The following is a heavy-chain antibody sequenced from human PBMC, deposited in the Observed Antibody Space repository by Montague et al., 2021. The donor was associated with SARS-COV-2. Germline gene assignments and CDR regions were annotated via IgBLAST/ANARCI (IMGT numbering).Heavy chain of an antibody. J-gene: IGHJ6*02. CDR2: IYYSGST. V-gene: IGHV4-31*03. CDR3: ATESRGYCSSNSCYGPHYGMDV. CDR1: GGSISSGGYY. Sequence: TLSLTCTVSGGSISSGGYYWSWIRQHPGKGLEWIGYIYYSGSTYYNPSLKSRVTISVDTSKNQFSLKLSSVTAADTAVYYCATESRGYCSSNSCYGPHYGMDVWGQGTTVTVSS. D-gene: IGHD2-2*01.